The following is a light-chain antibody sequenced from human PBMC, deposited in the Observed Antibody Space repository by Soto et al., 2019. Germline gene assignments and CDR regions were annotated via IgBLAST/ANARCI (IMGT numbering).Light chain of an antibody. V-gene: IGKV1-5*03. J-gene: IGKJ1*01. CDR1: QTIISW. CDR2: KAS. Sequence: IQMTHSPATLSGSLLYRVTITFLSSQTIISWLSWYQQKPGKAPKLLIYKASTLKSGVPSRFSGSGSGTEFTLTISSLQPDDFATYYCQHHNSYSEAFGQGTKVDI. CDR3: QHHNSYSEA.